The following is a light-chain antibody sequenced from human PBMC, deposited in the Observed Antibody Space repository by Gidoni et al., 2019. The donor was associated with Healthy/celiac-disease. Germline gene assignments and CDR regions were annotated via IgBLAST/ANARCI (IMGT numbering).Light chain of an antibody. CDR3: GTWDSSLSVVV. CDR2: DNN. CDR1: SSNIGNNY. J-gene: IGLJ2*01. V-gene: IGLV1-51*01. Sequence: QKVTISCSGSSSNIGNNYVSWYQQLPGTAPKLLIYDNNKRPSGIPDRFSGSKSGTSATLGITGLQTGDEADYYCGTWDSSLSVVVFGGGTKLTVL.